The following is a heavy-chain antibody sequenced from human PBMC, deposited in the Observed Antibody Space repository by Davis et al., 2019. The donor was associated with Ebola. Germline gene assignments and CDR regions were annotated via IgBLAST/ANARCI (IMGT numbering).Heavy chain of an antibody. V-gene: IGHV1-2*06. Sequence: GESLKISCAASGYTFTGYYMHWVRQAPGQGLEWMGRINPNSGGTNYPQKFQGRVTMTRDTSISTAYMELSRLRSDDTAVYYCARAHLSYCSGGSCYSGDWFDPWGQGTLVTVSS. CDR2: INPNSGGT. CDR3: ARAHLSYCSGGSCYSGDWFDP. CDR1: GYTFTGYY. D-gene: IGHD2-15*01. J-gene: IGHJ5*02.